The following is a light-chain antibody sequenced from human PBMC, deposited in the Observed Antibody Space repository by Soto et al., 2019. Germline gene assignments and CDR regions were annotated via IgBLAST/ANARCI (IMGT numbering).Light chain of an antibody. CDR1: QNIYTY. CDR2: TTS. CDR3: QQYYSSPT. V-gene: IGKV1-39*01. Sequence: IQMTQSPSSLSASVGDRVTITCRASQNIYTYLNWYQQKPGKAPKLLLYTTSNLQSGVPSRFGGSGSGTDFTLTISSVQLEDFATYSCQQYYSSPTFGQGTKLEIK. J-gene: IGKJ2*01.